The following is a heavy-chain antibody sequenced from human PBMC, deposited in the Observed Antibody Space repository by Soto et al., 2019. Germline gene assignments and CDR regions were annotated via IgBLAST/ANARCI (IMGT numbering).Heavy chain of an antibody. D-gene: IGHD3-10*01. J-gene: IGHJ5*02. V-gene: IGHV3-30*18. Sequence: QVHLVESGGGVVQPGRSLRLSCAASGFTFSTTGMHWVRQAPGKGLEWVAMISHDGGVKHYTDSVKGRFTISRDTSNNTVYLQMNSLRPEDTAMYHCAKDLYGAGRYNYFAPWGQGTLVTVSS. CDR3: AKDLYGAGRYNYFAP. CDR1: GFTFSTTG. CDR2: ISHDGGVK.